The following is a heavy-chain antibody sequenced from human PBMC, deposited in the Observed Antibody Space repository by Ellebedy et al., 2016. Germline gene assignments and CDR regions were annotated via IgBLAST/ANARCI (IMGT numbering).Heavy chain of an antibody. V-gene: IGHV3-30*18. CDR1: GFTFSSYG. J-gene: IGHJ6*02. CDR2: VSFDGSNK. CDR3: AKATVTTNYYFGMDV. Sequence: GGSLRLSXAASGFTFSSYGIHWVRQAPGKGLEWVAVVSFDGSNKYYADSVRGRFTISRDNSRNTVYLQMNSLRAEDTAFYYCAKATVTTNYYFGMDVWGQGTTVTVSS. D-gene: IGHD4-17*01.